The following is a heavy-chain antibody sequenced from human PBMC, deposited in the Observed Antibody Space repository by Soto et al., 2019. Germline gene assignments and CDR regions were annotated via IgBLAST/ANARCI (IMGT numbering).Heavy chain of an antibody. CDR1: GFTFSNYG. CDR2: IWYDGNNK. V-gene: IGHV3-33*01. CDR3: ARDVRTTTVSHWYFDL. J-gene: IGHJ2*01. D-gene: IGHD4-17*01. Sequence: QVQLVESGGGVVQPGRSLRLSCAASGFTFSNYGMFWVRQAPGKGLEWVALIWYDGNNKYYSDSVKGRFTISRDNSKNTLYRHMNSLRAEDTAVYYCARDVRTTTVSHWYFDLWGRGTLVTVSS.